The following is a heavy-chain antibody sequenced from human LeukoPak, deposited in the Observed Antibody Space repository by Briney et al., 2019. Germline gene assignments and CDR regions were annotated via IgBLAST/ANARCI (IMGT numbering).Heavy chain of an antibody. CDR3: ARSSGSDEYYFDY. CDR1: GYSFTSYW. Sequence: GESLKISCKGSGYSFTSYWIGWVRQMPGKGLEWRGIIYSGDSDTRYSPSFQGQVTISADKSISTAHLQWSSLKASDTAMYYCARSSGSDEYYFDYWGQGTLVTVSS. V-gene: IGHV5-51*01. D-gene: IGHD1-26*01. CDR2: IYSGDSDT. J-gene: IGHJ4*02.